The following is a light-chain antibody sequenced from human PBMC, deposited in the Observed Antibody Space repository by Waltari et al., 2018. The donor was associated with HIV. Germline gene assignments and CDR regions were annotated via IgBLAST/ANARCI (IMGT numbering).Light chain of an antibody. V-gene: IGLV2-23*01. CDR2: EGS. CDR1: SSDVGSYNL. CDR3: CSYAGSSTLEV. J-gene: IGLJ2*01. Sequence: QSALTPPTSVSGSPGQSITISCTGTSSDVGSYNLVPWYQQHPGKAPKLMIYEGSKRPSGVSNRFSGSKSGNTASLTISGLQTEDEADYYCCSYAGSSTLEVFGGGTKLTVL.